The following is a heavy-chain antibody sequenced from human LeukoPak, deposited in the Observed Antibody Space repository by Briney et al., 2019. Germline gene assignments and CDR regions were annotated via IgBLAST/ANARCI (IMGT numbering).Heavy chain of an antibody. V-gene: IGHV4-39*01. Sequence: SETLSLTCTVSGGSISSSSYYWGWIRQPPGKGLEWIGSIYYSGSTYYNPSLKSRVTISVDTSKNQFSLKLSSVTAADTAVYYCARGPAGIAAAVDYWGQGTLVTVSS. J-gene: IGHJ4*02. CDR1: GGSISSSSYY. CDR3: ARGPAGIAAAVDY. D-gene: IGHD6-13*01. CDR2: IYYSGST.